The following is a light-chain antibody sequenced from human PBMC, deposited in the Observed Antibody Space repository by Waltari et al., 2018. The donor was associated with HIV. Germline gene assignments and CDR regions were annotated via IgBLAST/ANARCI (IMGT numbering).Light chain of an antibody. CDR1: QSRVYTDENTY. CDR3: MHGTHWPPYT. CDR2: KVS. J-gene: IGKJ2*01. V-gene: IGKV2-30*01. Sequence: DVVMTQSPLSRSVTLGQPASITCKSSQSRVYTDENTYLTWCHQRPGQSPRRLIYKVSNRDSGVPVRFRGSGAGTDFTLSISAVEADDVGLYYCMHGTHWPPYTFGQGPRLEI.